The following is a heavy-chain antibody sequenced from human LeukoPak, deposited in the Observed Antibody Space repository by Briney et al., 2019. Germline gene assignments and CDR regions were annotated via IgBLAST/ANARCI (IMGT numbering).Heavy chain of an antibody. CDR3: ARVSGSGRYDAFYI. Sequence: ASVKVSCKTSGYTFSAYYVLWVRQAPGQGLEWMGWINPNSGGTNYAQKLQGRVIMTTDTSTSTAYMELRSLRSDDTAVYYCARVSGSGRYDAFYIWGQGTMVTVSS. D-gene: IGHD3-10*01. CDR1: GYTFSAYY. J-gene: IGHJ3*02. CDR2: INPNSGGT. V-gene: IGHV1-2*02.